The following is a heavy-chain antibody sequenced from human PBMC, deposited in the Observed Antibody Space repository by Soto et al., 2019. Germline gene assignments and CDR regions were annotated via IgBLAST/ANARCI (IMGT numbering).Heavy chain of an antibody. Sequence: QVQLVQSGAEVKKPGSSVKVSCKASGGTFSSYAISWVRQAPGQGLEWMGGIIPIFGTANYAQKFQGRVTITADESTSTAYMELSSLRSEDTAVYYCAREWRGLPGTAPMYNWFDPWGQGPLVTVSS. D-gene: IGHD1-20*01. CDR3: AREWRGLPGTAPMYNWFDP. V-gene: IGHV1-69*01. J-gene: IGHJ5*02. CDR1: GGTFSSYA. CDR2: IIPIFGTA.